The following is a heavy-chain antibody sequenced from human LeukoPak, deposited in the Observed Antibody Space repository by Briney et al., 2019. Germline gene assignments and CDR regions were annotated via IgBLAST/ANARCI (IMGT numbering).Heavy chain of an antibody. V-gene: IGHV1-2*02. CDR2: INPNSGGT. CDR3: ARRSSPWLLLPYY. D-gene: IGHD3-22*01. Sequence: ASVKVSCKASGYTFTGYYMHWVRQAPGQGLEWMGWINPNSGGTNYAQRFQGRVTMTRDTSISTAYMELSRLRSDDTAVYYCARRSSPWLLLPYYWGQGTLVTVSS. CDR1: GYTFTGYY. J-gene: IGHJ4*02.